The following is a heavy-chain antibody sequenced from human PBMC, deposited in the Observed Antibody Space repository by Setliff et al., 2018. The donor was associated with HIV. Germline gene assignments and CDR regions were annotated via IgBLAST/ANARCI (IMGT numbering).Heavy chain of an antibody. CDR1: GYTLNEVS. J-gene: IGHJ3*02. CDR2: FDPEHGKT. Sequence: ASVKVSCKVSGYTLNEVSIHWVRQAPGKRPEWMGGFDPEHGKTIYAQKLQGRVTMTEDTSTDIASMELSSLRSEDTAVYYCATGTWGYDAFDIWGKGTWVTVS. D-gene: IGHD7-27*01. CDR3: ATGTWGYDAFDI. V-gene: IGHV1-24*01.